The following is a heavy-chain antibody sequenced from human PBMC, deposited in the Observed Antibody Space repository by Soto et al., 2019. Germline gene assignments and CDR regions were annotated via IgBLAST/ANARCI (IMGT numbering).Heavy chain of an antibody. Sequence: PGGSLRLSCAASGFTFSSYGMHWVRQAPGKGLEWVAVISYDGSNKYYADSVKGRFTISRDNSKNTLYLQMNSLRAEDTTVYYWAKDVRSGGWYTCGRDVWGQGTTVTVSS. CDR3: AKDVRSGGWYTCGRDV. J-gene: IGHJ6*02. V-gene: IGHV3-30*18. D-gene: IGHD6-19*01. CDR1: GFTFSSYG. CDR2: ISYDGSNK.